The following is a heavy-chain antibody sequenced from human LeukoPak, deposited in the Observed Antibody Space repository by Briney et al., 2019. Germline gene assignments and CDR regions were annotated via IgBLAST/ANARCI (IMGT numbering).Heavy chain of an antibody. D-gene: IGHD3-22*01. Sequence: GGSLRLSCVASGFTFSSYNINWARQAPGKGLEWVSSISSSGDYIYYADSVKGRFTISRDNAKNSLYLQMNSLRAEDTAAYYCARNLKNYYDSNGYFDYWGREPWSPSPQ. CDR2: ISSSGDYI. J-gene: IGHJ4*02. CDR3: ARNLKNYYDSNGYFDY. CDR1: GFTFSSYN. V-gene: IGHV3-21*01.